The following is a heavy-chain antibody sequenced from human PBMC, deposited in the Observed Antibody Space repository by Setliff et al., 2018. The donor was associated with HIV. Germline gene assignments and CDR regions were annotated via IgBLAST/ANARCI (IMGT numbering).Heavy chain of an antibody. J-gene: IGHJ4*02. CDR1: GFTFSTAY. D-gene: IGHD3-10*01. CDR2: IKSKTDGGTT. CDR3: GRTNFRGSGSYGGFYFDA. V-gene: IGHV3-15*01. Sequence: PGGSLRLSCAASGFTFSTAYMSWVRQAPGKGLEWVGRIKSKTDGGTTDYAAPVKGRFTISRDDSKNTLYLQMNSLKTEDTAVYFCGRTNFRGSGSYGGFYFDAWGQGTQVTVSS.